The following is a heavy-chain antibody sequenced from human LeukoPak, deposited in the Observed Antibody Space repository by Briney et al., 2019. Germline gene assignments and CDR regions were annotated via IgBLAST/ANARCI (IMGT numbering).Heavy chain of an antibody. CDR2: ISAYNGNT. J-gene: IGHJ4*02. Sequence: EASVKVSCKASGYTFTSYGISWVRQAPGQGLEWMGWISAYNGNTNYAQKLQGRVTMTTDTSTSTAYMELRSLRSDDTAVYYCARVGITMVRGVIIPHYFDYWGQGTLVTVSS. V-gene: IGHV1-18*01. D-gene: IGHD3-10*01. CDR3: ARVGITMVRGVIIPHYFDY. CDR1: GYTFTSYG.